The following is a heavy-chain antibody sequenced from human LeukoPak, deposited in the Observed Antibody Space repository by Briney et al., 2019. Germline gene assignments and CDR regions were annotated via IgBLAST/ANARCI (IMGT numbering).Heavy chain of an antibody. CDR1: GFTFSSHW. CDR2: IMSDGSNN. J-gene: IGHJ4*02. CDR3: STRYYYDSSCFPR. D-gene: IGHD3-22*01. V-gene: IGHV3-7*05. Sequence: QPGGSLRLSCVVSGFTFSSHWMRWVREAPGKGREWVANIMSDGSNNYYFDSVKGRFTISRNNGKNSLHLQMNSLRAEDTAVYYCSTRYYYDSSCFPRWGQGTLVTVSS.